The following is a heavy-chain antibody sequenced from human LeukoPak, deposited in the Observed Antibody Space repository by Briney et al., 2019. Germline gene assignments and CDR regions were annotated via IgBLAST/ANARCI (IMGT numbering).Heavy chain of an antibody. D-gene: IGHD2-2*01. Sequence: SETLSLTCAVYGGSFSGYYWSWIRQPPGKGLEWIGEINHSGSTNYNPSLKSRVTISVDTSKNQFPLKLSSVTAADTAVYYCARRVVVVPTAKMNSGAFDIWGQGTMVTVSS. J-gene: IGHJ3*02. CDR3: ARRVVVVPTAKMNSGAFDI. CDR1: GGSFSGYY. V-gene: IGHV4-34*01. CDR2: INHSGST.